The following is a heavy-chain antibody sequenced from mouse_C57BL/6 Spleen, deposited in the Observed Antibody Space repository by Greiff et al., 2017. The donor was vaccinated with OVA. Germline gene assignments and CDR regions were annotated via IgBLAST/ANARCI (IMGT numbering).Heavy chain of an antibody. D-gene: IGHD1-1*01. CDR3: ARSDYGSSFFYAMDY. J-gene: IGHJ4*01. Sequence: EVKVVESGGGLVKPGGSLKLSCAASGFTFSDYGMHWVRQAPEKGLEWVAYISSGSSTIYYADTVKGRFTISRDNAKNTLFLQMTSLRSEDTAMYYCARSDYGSSFFYAMDYWGQGTSVTVSS. CDR1: GFTFSDYG. CDR2: ISSGSSTI. V-gene: IGHV5-17*01.